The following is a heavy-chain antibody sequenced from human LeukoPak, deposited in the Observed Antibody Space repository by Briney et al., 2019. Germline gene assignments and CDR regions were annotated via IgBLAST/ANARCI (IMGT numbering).Heavy chain of an antibody. D-gene: IGHD3-22*01. CDR2: IYTSGST. Sequence: RPSETLSLTCTVSGGSISSGSYYWSWIRQPAGKGLEWIGRIYTSGSTNYNPSLKSRVTISVDTSKNQFSLKLSSVTAADTAVYYCATRDSSGYYLNSFDYWGQGTLVTVSS. CDR1: GGSISSGSYY. CDR3: ATRDSSGYYLNSFDY. V-gene: IGHV4-61*02. J-gene: IGHJ4*02.